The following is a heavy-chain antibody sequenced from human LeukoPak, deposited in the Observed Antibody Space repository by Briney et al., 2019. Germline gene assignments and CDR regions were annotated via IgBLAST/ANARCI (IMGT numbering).Heavy chain of an antibody. CDR1: GFTFSSHA. CDR2: ISGSGGST. V-gene: IGHV3-23*01. D-gene: IGHD3-10*01. J-gene: IGHJ6*02. CDR3: ATPPPMVRGVVRNYYGMDV. Sequence: PGGSLRLSCAASGFTFSSHAMSSVRQAPGRGLEWVSAISGSGGSTYYADSGKGRFTISRDNSKNTLYLQMNSLRAEDTAVYYCATPPPMVRGVVRNYYGMDVWGQGTTVTVSS.